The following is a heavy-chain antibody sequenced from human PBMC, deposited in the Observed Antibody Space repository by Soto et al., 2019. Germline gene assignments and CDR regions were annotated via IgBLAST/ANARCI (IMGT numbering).Heavy chain of an antibody. Sequence: QVQLVESGGGVVQPGRSLRLSCAVSGFTFSNYGMHWVRQAPGKGLEWVAIISDNGGNEYYADSVKGRFTISRDNSKNPLYLQMNSLRAEDTAVFYCAKGSSGYWYPHLDYWGQGAPVTVSS. CDR1: GFTFSNYG. V-gene: IGHV3-30*18. J-gene: IGHJ4*02. CDR3: AKGSSGYWYPHLDY. CDR2: ISDNGGNE. D-gene: IGHD3-22*01.